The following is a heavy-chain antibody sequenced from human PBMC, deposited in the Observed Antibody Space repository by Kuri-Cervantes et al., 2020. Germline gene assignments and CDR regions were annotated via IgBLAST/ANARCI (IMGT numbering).Heavy chain of an antibody. Sequence: GGSLRLSCAASGFTFSSYGMHWVRQAPGKGLEWVAVISYDGSNKYYADSVKGRFTISRDNSKNTLYLQMNSLRAEDTAVYYCAREIEGAPDYWGQGTLVTVSS. V-gene: IGHV3-30*03. CDR3: AREIEGAPDY. CDR2: ISYDGSNK. J-gene: IGHJ4*02. CDR1: GFTFSSYG. D-gene: IGHD1-26*01.